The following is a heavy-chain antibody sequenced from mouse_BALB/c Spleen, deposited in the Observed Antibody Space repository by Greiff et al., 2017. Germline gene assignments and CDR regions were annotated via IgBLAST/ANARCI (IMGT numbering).Heavy chain of an antibody. V-gene: IGHV5-6*01. CDR1: GFTFSSYG. CDR2: ISSGGSYT. Sequence: EVQLVESGGDLVKPGGSLKLSCAASGFTFSSYGMSWVRQTPDKRLEWVATISSGGSYTYYPDSVKGRFTISRDNAKNTLYLQMSSLKSEDTAMYYCARHGSNWEVDYWGQGTTLTVSS. J-gene: IGHJ2*01. D-gene: IGHD4-1*01. CDR3: ARHGSNWEVDY.